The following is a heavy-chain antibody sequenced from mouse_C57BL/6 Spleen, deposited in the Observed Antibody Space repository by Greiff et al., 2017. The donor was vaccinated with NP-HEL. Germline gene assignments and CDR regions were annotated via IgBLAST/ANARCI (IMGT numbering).Heavy chain of an antibody. Sequence: QVQLQQSGAELVKPGASVKMSCKASGYTFTSYWITWVKQRPGQGLEWIGDIYPGSGSTNYNEKFKSKATLTVDTSSSTAYMQLSSLTSADSAVYYCANYYGSSPFAYWGQGTLVTVSA. J-gene: IGHJ3*01. CDR1: GYTFTSYW. V-gene: IGHV1-55*01. CDR3: ANYYGSSPFAY. CDR2: IYPGSGST. D-gene: IGHD1-1*01.